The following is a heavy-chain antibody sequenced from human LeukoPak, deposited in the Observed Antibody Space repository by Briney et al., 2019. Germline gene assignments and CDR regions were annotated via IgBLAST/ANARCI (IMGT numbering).Heavy chain of an antibody. D-gene: IGHD2-2*01. J-gene: IGHJ4*02. V-gene: IGHV3-23*01. CDR1: GFTFSRTA. Sequence: GGSLRLSCAGSGFTFSRTAMSWVRHGPGKGLEWVSAISGSAEKTNYADSVKGRFTISRDNSKNTLYLQMKSLTAGDTAVYYCAKESSSTSCLDYWGQGTLVTVSS. CDR3: AKESSSTSCLDY. CDR2: ISGSAEKT.